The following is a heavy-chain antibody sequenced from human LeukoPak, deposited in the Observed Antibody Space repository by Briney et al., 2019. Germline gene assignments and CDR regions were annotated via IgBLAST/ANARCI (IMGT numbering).Heavy chain of an antibody. D-gene: IGHD2-15*01. V-gene: IGHV3-48*03. CDR3: AKEAALRD. J-gene: IGHJ4*02. Sequence: GGSLRLSCAASGFTFSSYEMNWVRQAPGKGLEWVSYISSSGTTIYYADSVRGRFTISRDNAKNSLFLQMNSLRAEDTAVYYCAKEAALRDWGQGTLVTVSS. CDR1: GFTFSSYE. CDR2: ISSSGTTI.